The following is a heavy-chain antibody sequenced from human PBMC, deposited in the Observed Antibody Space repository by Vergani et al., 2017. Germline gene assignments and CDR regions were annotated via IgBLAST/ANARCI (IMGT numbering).Heavy chain of an antibody. CDR3: ARDFSYGRC. CDR1: GGTFNSYT. J-gene: IGHJ4*02. V-gene: IGHV1-69*08. CDR2: IIPILGIA. Sequence: QVQLVQSGAEVKKPGSSVKVSCKASGGTFNSYTVSWVRQAPGQGLEWMGRIIPILGIANYAQKFQGRVTITADKSTSTAYMELSSLRSEDTDVYYCARDFSYGRCWGQGTLVTVSS. D-gene: IGHD5-18*01.